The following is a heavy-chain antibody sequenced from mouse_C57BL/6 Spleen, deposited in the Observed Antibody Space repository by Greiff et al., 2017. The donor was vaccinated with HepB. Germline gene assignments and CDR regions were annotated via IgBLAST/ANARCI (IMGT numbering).Heavy chain of an antibody. J-gene: IGHJ2*01. V-gene: IGHV1-4*01. Sequence: VQLQQSGAELARPGASVKMSCKASGYTFTSYTMHWVKQRPGQGLEWIGYINPSSGYTKYNQKFKDKATLTADKSSSTAYMQLSSLTSEDSAVYYCARSEVGRNFDDWGQGTTLTVSS. CDR1: GYTFTSYT. CDR3: ARSEVGRNFDD. D-gene: IGHD4-1*01. CDR2: INPSSGYT.